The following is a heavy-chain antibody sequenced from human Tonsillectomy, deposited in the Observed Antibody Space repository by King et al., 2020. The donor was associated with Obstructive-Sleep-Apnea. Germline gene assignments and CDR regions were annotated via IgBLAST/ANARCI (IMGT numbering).Heavy chain of an antibody. D-gene: IGHD3-10*01. J-gene: IGHJ3*02. Sequence: VTLKESGPVLVKPTETLTLTCTVSGFSLSNARIGVSWIRQPPGKALEWRAHIFSHDEKSYSTSLKIRHTIPTDTSKSQVVLTMTNMDPVDTATYYCARMWLWFGPGAFDIWGQGTMVTVSS. CDR2: IFSHDEK. V-gene: IGHV2-26*01. CDR3: ARMWLWFGPGAFDI. CDR1: GFSLSNARIG.